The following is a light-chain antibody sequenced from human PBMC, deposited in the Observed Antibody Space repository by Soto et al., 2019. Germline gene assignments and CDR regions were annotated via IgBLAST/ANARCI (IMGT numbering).Light chain of an antibody. V-gene: IGLV2-14*01. Sequence: QPVLTQPASMSGSPGQSITISCTGTSSDVGGYNYVSWYQQHPGKAPKLLIYEVSNRPSGVSNRFSGSKSGNTASLTISGLQAEDEADYYCSSYTSSTTLGVFGTGTKVTVL. CDR1: SSDVGGYNY. J-gene: IGLJ1*01. CDR3: SSYTSSTTLGV. CDR2: EVS.